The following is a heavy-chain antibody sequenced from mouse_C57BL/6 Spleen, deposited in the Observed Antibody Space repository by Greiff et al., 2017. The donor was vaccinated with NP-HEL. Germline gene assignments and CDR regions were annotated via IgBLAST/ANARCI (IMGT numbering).Heavy chain of an antibody. V-gene: IGHV1-82*01. D-gene: IGHD2-13*01. CDR1: GYAFSSSW. CDR2: IYPGDGDT. CDR3: ARRGLDYAMDY. J-gene: IGHJ4*01. Sequence: QVQLQQSGPELVKPGASVKISCKASGYAFSSSWMNWVKQRPGKGLERIGRIYPGDGDTNYNGKFKGKATLTADKSSSTAYMQLSSLTSEDSAVYFCARRGLDYAMDYWGQGTSVTVSS.